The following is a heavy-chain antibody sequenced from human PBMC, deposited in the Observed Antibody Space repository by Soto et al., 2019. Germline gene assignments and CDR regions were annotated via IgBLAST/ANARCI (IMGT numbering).Heavy chain of an antibody. D-gene: IGHD3-22*01. CDR2: ISYDGSNK. Sequence: GGSLRLSCAASGFTFSSYAMHWVRQAPGKGLEWLALISYDGSNKYNADSVKGRFAISRDNSKNTLYLQLNSLRPEDTAVYYCARVYYYGSSGYYVGYFDYWGQGTLVTVSS. CDR1: GFTFSSYA. V-gene: IGHV3-30*09. CDR3: ARVYYYGSSGYYVGYFDY. J-gene: IGHJ4*02.